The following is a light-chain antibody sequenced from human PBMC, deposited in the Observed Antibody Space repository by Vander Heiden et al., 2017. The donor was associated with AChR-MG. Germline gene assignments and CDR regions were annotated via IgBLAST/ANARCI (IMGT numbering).Light chain of an antibody. J-gene: IGLJ1*01. CDR1: KPGNEY. V-gene: IGLV3-1*01. CDR2: QDT. CDR3: QAWDSRTPYV. Sequence: SDELTQPPSVSVSPGQTASIPCSGHKPGNEYTSWYQQKPGQSPVLVIYQDTKRPSGIPERFSGSHSGNTATLTISGTQTMDEADYYCQAWDSRTPYVFGTGTKLTVL.